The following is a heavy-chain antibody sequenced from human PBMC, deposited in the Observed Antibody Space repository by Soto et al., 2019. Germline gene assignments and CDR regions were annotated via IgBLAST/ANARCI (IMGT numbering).Heavy chain of an antibody. V-gene: IGHV1-18*01. CDR1: NYPFSSYG. CDR2: FSVYNGNT. CDR3: ARDSGSGLTVPGAVFDY. J-gene: IGHJ4*02. D-gene: IGHD3-10*01. Sequence: ASVKVSCKTSNYPFSSYGISWVRQAPGQGLEWMGWFSVYNGNTNYAQKLQGRVTMTTDTSTTTAFMELRSLTSDDTAVYYCARDSGSGLTVPGAVFDYWGQGTPVTVSS.